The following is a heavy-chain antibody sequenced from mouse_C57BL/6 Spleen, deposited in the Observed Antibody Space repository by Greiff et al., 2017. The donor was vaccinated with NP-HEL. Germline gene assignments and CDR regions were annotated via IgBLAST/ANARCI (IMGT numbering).Heavy chain of an antibody. J-gene: IGHJ2*01. CDR1: GYTFTSYW. CDR2: IHPNSGST. V-gene: IGHV1-64*01. D-gene: IGHD1-1*01. Sequence: QVQLQQPGAELVKPGASVKLSCKASGYTFTSYWMHWVKQRPGQGLEWIGMIHPNSGSTNYNEKFKSKATLTVDNSSSTAYMQLSSLTSEDAAVYYCARRGYGSSPYYFDYWGQGTTLTVSS. CDR3: ARRGYGSSPYYFDY.